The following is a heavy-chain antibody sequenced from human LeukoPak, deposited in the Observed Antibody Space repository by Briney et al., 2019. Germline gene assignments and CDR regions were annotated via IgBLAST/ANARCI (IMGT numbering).Heavy chain of an antibody. V-gene: IGHV1-18*01. Sequence: ASVKVSCKASGYTFTSYGISWVRQAPGQGLEWMGWISAYNGNTNYAQKLQGRVTMTTDTSTSTAYMELRSLRSDDTAVYYCARVWCSSTSRHMSDYWGQGTLVTVSS. CDR1: GYTFTSYG. CDR2: ISAYNGNT. D-gene: IGHD2-2*02. CDR3: ARVWCSSTSRHMSDY. J-gene: IGHJ4*02.